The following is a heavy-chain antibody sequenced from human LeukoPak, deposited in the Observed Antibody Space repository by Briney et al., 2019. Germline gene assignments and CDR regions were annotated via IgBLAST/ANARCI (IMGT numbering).Heavy chain of an antibody. D-gene: IGHD3-3*01. CDR3: ARNPVGIITTHPNWFDP. Sequence: SETLSLTCAVYGGSFSGYYWSWIRQPPGKGLEWIGEINHSGSTNYNPSLKSRVTISVDNSKNQFSLKLTSVTAADTAVYYCARNPVGIITTHPNWFDPWGQGTLVTVSS. CDR1: GGSFSGYY. CDR2: INHSGST. J-gene: IGHJ5*02. V-gene: IGHV4-34*01.